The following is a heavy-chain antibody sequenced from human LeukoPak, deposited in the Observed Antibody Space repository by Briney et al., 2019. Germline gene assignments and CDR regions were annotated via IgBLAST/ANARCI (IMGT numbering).Heavy chain of an antibody. J-gene: IGHJ4*02. CDR2: MDHSGST. D-gene: IGHD2-15*01. CDR3: ARDSKGCSRGSCYQPDYFDY. CDR1: GGSISSSNW. V-gene: IGHV4-4*02. Sequence: SETLSLTCAVSGGSISSSNWGSGGRQPPGKGLEWIGEMDHSGSTKYNPSLKSRVTISVDTSKNHFSLKLSSVTAADTAVYYCARDSKGCSRGSCYQPDYFDYWGQGTLVPVSS.